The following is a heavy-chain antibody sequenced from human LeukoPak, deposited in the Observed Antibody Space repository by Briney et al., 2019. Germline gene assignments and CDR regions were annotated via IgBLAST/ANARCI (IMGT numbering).Heavy chain of an antibody. D-gene: IGHD4-17*01. CDR2: IYSGGST. Sequence: PGGSQRLSCAASGFTVSSNYMSWVRQAPGKGLEWVSVIYSGGSTYYADSVKGRFTISRDNSKNTLYLQMNSLRAEDTAVYYCARGRVGATVTSPWGQGTLVTVSS. V-gene: IGHV3-53*01. CDR3: ARGRVGATVTSP. J-gene: IGHJ5*02. CDR1: GFTVSSNY.